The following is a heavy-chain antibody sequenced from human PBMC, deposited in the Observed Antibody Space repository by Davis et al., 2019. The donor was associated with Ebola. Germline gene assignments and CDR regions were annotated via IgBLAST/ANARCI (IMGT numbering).Heavy chain of an antibody. CDR3: ARGLQNRWRVGWGMEV. J-gene: IGHJ6*02. CDR2: IRSDGSDK. Sequence: CPSLGFTFSRYGMHWVRQPPGQGLEWVAFIRSDGSDKNYADSVKGRFTISRDNAKNSLYLQMSSLRAEDTAVYYCARGLQNRWRVGWGMEVWDQGTTVTVSS. V-gene: IGHV3-30*02. CDR1: GFTFSRYG. D-gene: IGHD3-16*01.